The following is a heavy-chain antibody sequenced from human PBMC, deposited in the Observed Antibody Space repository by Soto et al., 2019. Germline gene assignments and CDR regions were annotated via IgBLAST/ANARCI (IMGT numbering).Heavy chain of an antibody. D-gene: IGHD3-10*01. Sequence: QVQLQESGPGLVKPSQTLSLTCTVSGGSISSDDYYWSWIRQPPGKGLEWIGYIYYSGSSYYNPSLKSRVTISIDTSKNQLSLKLSSVTAADTAVYYCARTSPRGSGTWFVPWGQGTLVTVSS. J-gene: IGHJ5*02. V-gene: IGHV4-30-4*01. CDR1: GGSISSDDYY. CDR3: ARTSPRGSGTWFVP. CDR2: IYYSGSS.